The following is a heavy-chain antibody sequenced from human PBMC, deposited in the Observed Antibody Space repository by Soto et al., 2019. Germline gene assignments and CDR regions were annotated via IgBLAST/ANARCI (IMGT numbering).Heavy chain of an antibody. D-gene: IGHD3-9*01. CDR1: GYTFTNYA. J-gene: IGHJ6*03. Sequence: QGQLVQSGAEVEKPGASVKVSCKASGYTFTNYAVHWVRQAPGQRLEWMGWINAGNGNTRFSQNLQGRVTITRDTTTRTVYMELSSLRSGDTAVYYCARGHLTVVPVASWFYYMDVWGKGTTVTVSS. CDR3: ARGHLTVVPVASWFYYMDV. V-gene: IGHV1-3*01. CDR2: INAGNGNT.